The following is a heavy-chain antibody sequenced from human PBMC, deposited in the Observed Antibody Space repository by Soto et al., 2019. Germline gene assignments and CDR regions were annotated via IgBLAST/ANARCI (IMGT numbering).Heavy chain of an antibody. J-gene: IGHJ3*02. D-gene: IGHD1-1*01. CDR3: ARQAWNDGGRAFDI. CDR2: VYPGDSDA. V-gene: IGHV5-51*01. CDR1: GYTFSVYW. Sequence: EVQLMQSGAEVKKPGESLKISCEGSGYTFSVYWIGWVRQMPGKGLEWMGIVYPGDSDARYSPSFQGQVTVSVDKSINTAYLQWSSLKASDTAMYYCARQAWNDGGRAFDIWGQGTMVTVSS.